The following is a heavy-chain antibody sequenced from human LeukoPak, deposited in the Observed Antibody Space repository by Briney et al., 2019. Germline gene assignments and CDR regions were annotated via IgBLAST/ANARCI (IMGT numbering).Heavy chain of an antibody. CDR1: GFTFSSYA. CDR2: ISGSGGST. Sequence: GGSLRLSCAASGFTFSSYAMSWVRQAPGKGLEWVSAISGSGGSTYYADSVKGRFTISRDNSKNTLYLQMDSLRAEGTAVYYCAKDVGYGTAEYFQHWGQGTLVTVSS. D-gene: IGHD5-18*01. CDR3: AKDVGYGTAEYFQH. V-gene: IGHV3-23*01. J-gene: IGHJ1*01.